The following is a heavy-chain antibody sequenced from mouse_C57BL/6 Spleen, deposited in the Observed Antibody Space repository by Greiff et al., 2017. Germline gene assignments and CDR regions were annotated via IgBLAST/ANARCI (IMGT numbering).Heavy chain of an antibody. CDR3: ARDGGYYWYFDV. CDR2: IDPANGNT. Sequence: VQLQQSVAELVRPGASVKLSCTASGFNIKNTYMPWVKQSPEQGLEWIGRIDPANGNTKYAPKFQGKATITADTSSNTAYLQLSSLTSEDTAIYYCARDGGYYWYFDVWGTGTTVTVSS. V-gene: IGHV14-3*01. J-gene: IGHJ1*03. CDR1: GFNIKNTY. D-gene: IGHD1-1*02.